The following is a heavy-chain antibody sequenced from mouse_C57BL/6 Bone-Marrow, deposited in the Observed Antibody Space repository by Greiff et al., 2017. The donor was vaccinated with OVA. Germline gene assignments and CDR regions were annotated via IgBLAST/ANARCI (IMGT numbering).Heavy chain of an antibody. V-gene: IGHV1-69*01. D-gene: IGHD1-1*01. CDR2: IDPSDSYT. CDR3: ARDYGSRYYYAMDY. CDR1: GYTFTSYW. J-gene: IGHJ4*01. Sequence: QVQLKQPGAELVMPGASVKLSCKASGYTFTSYWMHWVKQRPGQGLEWIGEIDPSDSYTHYNQKFKGKSTLTVDKSSSTAYVQLSSLTSEDSAVYYCARDYGSRYYYAMDYWGQGTSVTVSS.